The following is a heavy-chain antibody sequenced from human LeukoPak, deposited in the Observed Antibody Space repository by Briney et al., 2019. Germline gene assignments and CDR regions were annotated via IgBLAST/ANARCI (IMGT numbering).Heavy chain of an antibody. CDR1: GYTFTSYG. CDR3: ARGLQETLAWLKALSAFDI. V-gene: IGHV1-18*01. D-gene: IGHD5-24*01. J-gene: IGHJ3*02. Sequence: ASVKVSSKASGYTFTSYGISWVRQAPGQGLEWMGWISAYNGNTNYAQKLQGRVTMSTDTSTSTGYMELRSLRSDDTAVYYCARGLQETLAWLKALSAFDIWGQGTMVTVSS. CDR2: ISAYNGNT.